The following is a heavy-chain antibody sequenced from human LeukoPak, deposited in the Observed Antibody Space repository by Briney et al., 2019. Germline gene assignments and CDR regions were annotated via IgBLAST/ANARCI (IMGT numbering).Heavy chain of an antibody. CDR1: GGSISSYY. CDR3: AREESSSSSRFDP. D-gene: IGHD6-13*01. V-gene: IGHV4-59*01. Sequence: SETLSLTCTVSGGSISSYYWSWIRQPPGKGLEWIGYIYYSGSTNYNPSLKSRVTISVDTSKNQFSLKLSSVTAADTAVYYCAREESSSSSRFDPWGQGTLVTVSS. J-gene: IGHJ5*02. CDR2: IYYSGST.